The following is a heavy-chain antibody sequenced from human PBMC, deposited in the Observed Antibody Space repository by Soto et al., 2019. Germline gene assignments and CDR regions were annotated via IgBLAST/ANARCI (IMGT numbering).Heavy chain of an antibody. CDR3: AKDRKSGSGWYWDY. CDR2: ISGSGGST. Sequence: EVQLLESGGGLVQPGGSLRLSCAASGFTFSTYAMSWVRQAPGKGLEWVSAISGSGGSTYYADSVKGRFTISRDNSKNTLYPQMNSLRAEDTAVYYCAKDRKSGSGWYWDYWGQGTLVTVSS. CDR1: GFTFSTYA. V-gene: IGHV3-23*01. J-gene: IGHJ4*02. D-gene: IGHD6-19*01.